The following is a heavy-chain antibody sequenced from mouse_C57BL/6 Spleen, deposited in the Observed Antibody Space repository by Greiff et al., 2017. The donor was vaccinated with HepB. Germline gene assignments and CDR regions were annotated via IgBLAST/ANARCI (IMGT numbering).Heavy chain of an antibody. Sequence: EVKVVESEGGLVQPGSSMKLSCTASGFTFSDYYMAWVRQVPEKGLEWVANINYDGSSTYYLDSLKSRFIISRDNAKNILYLQMSSLKSEDTATYYCAREDYQGFAYWGQGTLVTVSA. J-gene: IGHJ3*01. V-gene: IGHV5-16*01. CDR3: AREDYQGFAY. CDR1: GFTFSDYY. CDR2: INYDGSST. D-gene: IGHD2-4*01.